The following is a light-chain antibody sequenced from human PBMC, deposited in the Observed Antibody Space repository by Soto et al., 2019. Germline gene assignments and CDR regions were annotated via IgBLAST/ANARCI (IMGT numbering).Light chain of an antibody. V-gene: IGLV1-47*02. Sequence: QSVLTQPPSASGTPGQRGTISCSGSSSNIGSNYVYWYQQLPGTAPKLLIYSNNQRPSGVPDRFSGSKSGTSASLAISGLRSEDEADYYCAAWDDRLSGYVFGTGTKVTVL. CDR3: AAWDDRLSGYV. CDR1: SSNIGSNY. J-gene: IGLJ1*01. CDR2: SNN.